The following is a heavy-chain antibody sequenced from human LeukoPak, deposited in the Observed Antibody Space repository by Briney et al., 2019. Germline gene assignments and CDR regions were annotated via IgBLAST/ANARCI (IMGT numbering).Heavy chain of an antibody. CDR1: GFTFSSYA. CDR2: ISGSGGST. J-gene: IGHJ4*02. CDR3: AKRHYGDYQFNY. D-gene: IGHD4-17*01. V-gene: IGHV3-23*01. Sequence: PGGSLRLSCAASGFTFSSYAMSWVRQAPGKGLEWVSAISGSGGSTYYADSVKGRFTISRDYSKNTLYLQMNSLRAEDTAVYYCAKRHYGDYQFNYWGQGTLVTVSS.